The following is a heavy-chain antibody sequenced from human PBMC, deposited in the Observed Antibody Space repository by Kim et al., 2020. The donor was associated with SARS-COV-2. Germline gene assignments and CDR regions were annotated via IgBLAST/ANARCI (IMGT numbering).Heavy chain of an antibody. J-gene: IGHJ4*02. CDR3: ARQVTDSGGPGQFDY. D-gene: IGHD5-18*01. Sequence: SETLSLTCTVSGGSISSYYWSWIRQPPGKGLEWIGYIYYSGSTNYNPSLKSRVTISVDTSKNQFSLKLSSVTAADTAVYYCARQVTDSGGPGQFDYWGQGTLVTVSS. CDR2: IYYSGST. V-gene: IGHV4-59*08. CDR1: GGSISSYY.